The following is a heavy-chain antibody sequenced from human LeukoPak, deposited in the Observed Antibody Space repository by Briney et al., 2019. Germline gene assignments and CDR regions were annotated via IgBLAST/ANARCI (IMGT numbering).Heavy chain of an antibody. J-gene: IGHJ4*02. CDR1: GGSISSYY. CDR2: IYYSGST. Sequence: SETLSLTCTVSGGSISSYYWSWIRQTPGKGLEWIGYIYYSGSTNFNPSLKSRVTISVDTSKNRFSLKMSSVTAADTAVYYCARGQQFYPLLYGDSNYFDYWGQGTLVTVSS. CDR3: ARGQQFYPLLYGDSNYFDY. D-gene: IGHD4-17*01. V-gene: IGHV4-59*12.